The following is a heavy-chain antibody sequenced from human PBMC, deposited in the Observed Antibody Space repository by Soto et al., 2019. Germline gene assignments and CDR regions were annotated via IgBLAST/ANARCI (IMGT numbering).Heavy chain of an antibody. Sequence: QGQLVQSGAEVKKPGSSVKVSCKASGGIFTSYSISWVRQAPGQGLEWMGGIIPIFGSANYAQKFQGRVTITADTSTPTAYMELRSLRSEDTTGYYCASGPLPEDFDCWGQGTLVTVSS. CDR3: ASGPLPEDFDC. CDR2: IIPIFGSA. CDR1: GGIFTSYS. V-gene: IGHV1-69*06. J-gene: IGHJ4*02.